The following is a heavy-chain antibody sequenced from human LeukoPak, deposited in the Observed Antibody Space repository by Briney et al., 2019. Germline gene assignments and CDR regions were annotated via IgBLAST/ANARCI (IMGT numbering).Heavy chain of an antibody. CDR1: GGSFSGYY. CDR3: ARGLVSAGY. V-gene: IGHV4-34*01. J-gene: IGHJ4*02. Sequence: SETLSLTCAVYGGSFSGYYWSWIRQPPGKGLEWIGEINHSGSTNYNPSLKGRVTISVDTSKNQFSLKLSSVTAADTAVYYCARGLVSAGYWGQGTLVTVSS. CDR2: INHSGST. D-gene: IGHD3-9*01.